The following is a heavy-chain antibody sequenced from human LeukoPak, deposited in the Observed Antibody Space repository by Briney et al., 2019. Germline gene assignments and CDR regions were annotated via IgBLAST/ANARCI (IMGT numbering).Heavy chain of an antibody. Sequence: SGTLSLTCTVSGGSISSYYWSWIRQPPGKGLEWIGYIYYSGSTNYNPSLKSRVTISVDTSKNQFSLKLSSVTAADTAVYYCARLNTGGNAFDIWGQGTMVTVSS. V-gene: IGHV4-59*01. J-gene: IGHJ3*02. CDR2: IYYSGST. D-gene: IGHD1-14*01. CDR3: ARLNTGGNAFDI. CDR1: GGSISSYY.